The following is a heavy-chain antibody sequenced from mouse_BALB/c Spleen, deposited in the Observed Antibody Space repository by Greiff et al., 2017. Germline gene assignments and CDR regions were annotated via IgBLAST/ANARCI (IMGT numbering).Heavy chain of an antibody. CDR2: ISSGGSYT. Sequence: EVKLVESGGGLVKPGGSLKLSCAASGFTFSSYTMSWVRQTPEKRLEWVATISSGGSYTYYPDSVKGRFTISRDNAKNTLYLQMSSLKSEDTAMYYCTRGGDYGNPWFAYWGQGTLVTVSA. CDR1: GFTFSSYT. CDR3: TRGGDYGNPWFAY. V-gene: IGHV5-6-4*01. D-gene: IGHD2-1*01. J-gene: IGHJ3*01.